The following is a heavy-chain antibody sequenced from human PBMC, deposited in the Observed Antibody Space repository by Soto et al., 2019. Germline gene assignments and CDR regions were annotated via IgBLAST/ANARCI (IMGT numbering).Heavy chain of an antibody. J-gene: IGHJ4*02. CDR3: TRHRGYSSGYWGQDF. V-gene: IGHV1-69*01. CDR1: GVAFGSYD. Sequence: QVQLVQSGAEVKKPGSAVKVSCKASGVAFGSYDINWVRQAPGQGLEWMGGIIPMFDTTNYAQRLRGRVTVTADASTSTVYLELTRLRSEDTAMYYCTRHRGYSSGYWGQDFWGQGTLVTVSS. CDR2: IIPMFDTT. D-gene: IGHD5-12*01.